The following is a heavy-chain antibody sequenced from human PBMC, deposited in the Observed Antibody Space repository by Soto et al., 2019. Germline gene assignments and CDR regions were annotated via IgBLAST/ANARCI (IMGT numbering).Heavy chain of an antibody. D-gene: IGHD2-21*01. CDR2: IKQDGSEK. CDR3: ARGVVVIADAFDI. CDR1: GFTFSSYW. V-gene: IGHV3-7*04. Sequence: GGSLRLSCAASGFTFSSYWMSWVRQAPGKGLEWVANIKQDGSEKYYVDSVKGRFTISRDNAKNSLYLQMNSLRAEDTAVYYCARGVVVIADAFDISGQGTMVTVS. J-gene: IGHJ3*02.